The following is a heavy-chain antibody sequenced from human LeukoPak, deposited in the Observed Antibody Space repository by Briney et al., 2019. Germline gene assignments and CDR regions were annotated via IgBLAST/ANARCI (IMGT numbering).Heavy chain of an antibody. CDR3: AKDFVVVPGNVNYFDY. V-gene: IGHV3-23*01. J-gene: IGHJ4*02. D-gene: IGHD2-21*02. CDR2: ISGSGDNT. CDR1: GFTFDDYA. Sequence: GGSLRLSCAASGFTFDDYAMSWVRQAPGKGLEWVSAISGSGDNTYYADSVKGRFTVSRDNSKNTLYVQMRSLRDEDTAVYYCAKDFVVVPGNVNYFDYWGQGTLVTVSS.